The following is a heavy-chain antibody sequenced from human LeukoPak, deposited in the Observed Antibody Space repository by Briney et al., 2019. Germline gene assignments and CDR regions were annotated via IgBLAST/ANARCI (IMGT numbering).Heavy chain of an antibody. CDR3: ARVSSKATVRGLITKKNYYYYYMDV. CDR2: ISYDGNNK. V-gene: IGHV3-30*03. Sequence: PGGSLRLSCVASGFIFSTYGMHWVRQAAGKGLEWVAVISYDGNNKYYADSVKGRFTISRDNAKNSLYLQMNSLRAEDTAVYYCARVSSKATVRGLITKKNYYYYYMDVWGKGTTVTISS. J-gene: IGHJ6*03. D-gene: IGHD3-10*01. CDR1: GFIFSTYG.